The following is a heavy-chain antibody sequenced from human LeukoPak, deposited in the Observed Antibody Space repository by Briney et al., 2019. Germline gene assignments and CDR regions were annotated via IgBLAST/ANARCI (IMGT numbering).Heavy chain of an antibody. V-gene: IGHV1-2*02. CDR1: GYTFTGYY. Sequence: GASVKVSCKASGYTFTGYYMHWVRQAPGQGLEWMGWINPNSGGTNYAQKFQGRVTMTRDASISTAYMELSRLRSDDTAVYYCARGVRYYDSSPVDYWGQGTLVTASS. J-gene: IGHJ4*02. D-gene: IGHD3-22*01. CDR3: ARGVRYYDSSPVDY. CDR2: INPNSGGT.